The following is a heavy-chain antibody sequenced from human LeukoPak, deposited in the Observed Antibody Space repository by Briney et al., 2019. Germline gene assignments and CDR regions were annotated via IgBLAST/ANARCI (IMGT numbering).Heavy chain of an antibody. V-gene: IGHV4-59*12. D-gene: IGHD4-17*01. J-gene: IGHJ3*02. Sequence: SETLSLTCTVSGGSISSYYWSWIRQPPGKGLEWIGYIYYSGSTNYNPSLKSRVTISVDTSKNQFSLKLSSVTAADTAVYYCARDYGDYIGALDIWGLGTMVTVSS. CDR3: ARDYGDYIGALDI. CDR1: GGSISSYY. CDR2: IYYSGST.